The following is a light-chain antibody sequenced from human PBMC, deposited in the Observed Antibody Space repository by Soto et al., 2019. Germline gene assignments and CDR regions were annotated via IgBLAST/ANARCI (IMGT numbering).Light chain of an antibody. V-gene: IGLV2-8*01. CDR1: SSDVGDFNY. J-gene: IGLJ3*02. CDR3: SSYAGSNILM. CDR2: EVS. Sequence: QPALTQPPSASGSPGQSVTISCTGTSSDVGDFNYVSWYQQHPGKAPKLMIYEVSKRPSGVPDRFSGSKSGNTASLTVSGLQAEDEADYCCSSYAGSNILMFGGGTKLTVL.